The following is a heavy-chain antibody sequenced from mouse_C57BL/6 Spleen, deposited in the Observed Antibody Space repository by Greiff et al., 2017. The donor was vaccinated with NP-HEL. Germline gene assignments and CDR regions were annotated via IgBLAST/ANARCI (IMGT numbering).Heavy chain of an antibody. CDR1: GFTFSDYG. CDR2: ISSGSSTI. Sequence: EVKLQESGGGLVKPGGSLKLSCAASGFTFSDYGMHWVRQAPEKGLEWVAYISSGSSTIYYADTVNGRFTISRDNAKNTLFLQMTSLRSEDTAMYYCARRGAMVTSLYYAMDYWGQGTSVTVSS. D-gene: IGHD2-2*01. V-gene: IGHV5-17*01. J-gene: IGHJ4*01. CDR3: ARRGAMVTSLYYAMDY.